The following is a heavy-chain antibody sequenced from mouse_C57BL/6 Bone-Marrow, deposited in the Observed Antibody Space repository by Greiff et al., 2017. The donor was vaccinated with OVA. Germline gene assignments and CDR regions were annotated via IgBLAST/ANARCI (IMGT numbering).Heavy chain of an antibody. J-gene: IGHJ2*01. CDR1: GYAFSNYW. V-gene: IGHV1-80*01. CDR2: IYPGDGDI. CDR3: GRGAK. Sequence: VQLQQSGAELVKPGASVKISCKASGYAFSNYWMNWVKQRPGKGLEWIGQIYPGDGDIKYNGKFKGKATLTADKSSSTAYKQFSSLTSEESEVYFCGRGAKWGQGTTLTVTS.